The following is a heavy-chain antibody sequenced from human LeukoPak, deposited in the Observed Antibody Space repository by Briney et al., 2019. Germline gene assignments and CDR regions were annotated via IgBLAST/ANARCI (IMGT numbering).Heavy chain of an antibody. Sequence: ASVTVSCTASGYTFTSYAMHWVRQAPGQRLEWMGWINAGNGNTKYSQKFQGRVTITRDTSASTAYMELSSLRSEDTAVYYCARRRVASAFDIWGQGTMVTVSS. CDR1: GYTFTSYA. CDR2: INAGNGNT. CDR3: ARRRVASAFDI. V-gene: IGHV1-3*01. D-gene: IGHD1-26*01. J-gene: IGHJ3*02.